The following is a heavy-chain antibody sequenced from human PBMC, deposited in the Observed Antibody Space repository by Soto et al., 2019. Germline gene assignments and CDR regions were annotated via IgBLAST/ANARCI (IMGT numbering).Heavy chain of an antibody. V-gene: IGHV1-8*02. D-gene: IGHD5-18*01. J-gene: IGHJ5*02. CDR1: GYTFTNND. CDR2: MNHGSGDT. CDR3: ARMESFGSLNWFDP. Sequence: ASVKVSCKAYGYTFTNNDVSWVRQATGQGLEWMGWMNHGSGDTGYAQKFQGRVTMTRDISIATAYMELNSLTSEDTAIYYCARMESFGSLNWFDPWGQGTLVTVSS.